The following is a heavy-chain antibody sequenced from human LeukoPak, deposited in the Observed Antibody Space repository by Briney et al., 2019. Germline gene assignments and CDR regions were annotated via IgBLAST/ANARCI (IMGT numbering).Heavy chain of an antibody. Sequence: ASVKVSCKASGYTFTSYYIHWVQQAPGQGLEWMGIIDPSGGSTSYAQKFQGRVTMTRDTSTSTVYMELSSLRSEDTAVFFCAREGHGGNKYFQHWGQGTLVTVSS. CDR3: AREGHGGNKYFQH. V-gene: IGHV1-46*01. CDR1: GYTFTSYY. D-gene: IGHD2-15*01. J-gene: IGHJ1*01. CDR2: IDPSGGST.